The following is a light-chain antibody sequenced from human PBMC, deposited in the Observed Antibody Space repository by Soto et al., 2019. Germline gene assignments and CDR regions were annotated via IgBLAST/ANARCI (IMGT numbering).Light chain of an antibody. CDR1: QSVDSSK. CDR3: QQYGASPWT. CDR2: RAS. V-gene: IGKV3-20*01. Sequence: EIVLTQSPGTLSLSPGEKATLSCRASQSVDSSKLAWYQQRPGQVPRLLLYRASARAAGIPDRISGSGSGTDFTLTISSLAPEYFGVYYCQQYGASPWTFGHGTQVEIK. J-gene: IGKJ1*01.